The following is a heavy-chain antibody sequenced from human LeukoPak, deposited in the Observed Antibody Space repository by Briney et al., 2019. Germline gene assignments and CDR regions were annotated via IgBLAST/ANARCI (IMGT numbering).Heavy chain of an antibody. CDR3: ARPRIVGATDIDY. CDR2: IYYSGST. CDR1: GGSISSSSYY. V-gene: IGHV4-39*01. J-gene: IGHJ4*02. Sequence: PSETLSLTCTVSGGSISSSSYYWGWIRQPPGKGLEWIGSIYYSGSTYYDPSLKSRVTISVDTSKNQFSLKLSSVTAADTAVYYCARPRIVGATDIDYWGQGTLVTVSS. D-gene: IGHD1-26*01.